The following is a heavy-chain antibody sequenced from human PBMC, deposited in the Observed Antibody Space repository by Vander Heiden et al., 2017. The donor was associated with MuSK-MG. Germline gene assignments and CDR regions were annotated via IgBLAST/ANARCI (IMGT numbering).Heavy chain of an antibody. CDR1: GFTFSSYS. CDR2: ISSSSSYI. J-gene: IGHJ4*02. Sequence: EVQLVESGGGLVKPGGSLRLSCAASGFTFSSYSMNWVRQAPGKGLEWVSSISSSSSYIYYADAVKGRFTISRDNAKNSMYLQMNRMRAEDTAVYYCARARWTTIVPGDYWGQGTMVTVSS. CDR3: ARARWTTIVPGDY. D-gene: IGHD4-17*01. V-gene: IGHV3-21*03.